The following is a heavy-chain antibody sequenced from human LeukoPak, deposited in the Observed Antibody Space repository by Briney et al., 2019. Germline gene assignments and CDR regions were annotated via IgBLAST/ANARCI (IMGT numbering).Heavy chain of an antibody. J-gene: IGHJ4*02. D-gene: IGHD3-22*01. CDR3: AREPAAGGTMIVVAPDY. Sequence: GASVKVSCKASGYTFTSYYMHWVRQATGQGLEWMGIINPSGGSTSYAQKFQGRVTMTRDTSTSTVYMELSSLRSEDTAVYYCAREPAAGGTMIVVAPDYWGQGTLVTVSS. CDR2: INPSGGST. CDR1: GYTFTSYY. V-gene: IGHV1-46*01.